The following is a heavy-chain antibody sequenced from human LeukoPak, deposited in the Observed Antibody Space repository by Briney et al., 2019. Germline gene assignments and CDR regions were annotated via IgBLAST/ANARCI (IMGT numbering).Heavy chain of an antibody. CDR3: AKDLFHTAYYFDY. CDR1: GFTFSSYG. CDR2: IRYDGSNK. D-gene: IGHD2-2*02. J-gene: IGHJ4*02. V-gene: IGHV3-30*02. Sequence: GGSLRLSCAASGFTFSSYGMHWVRQAPGKGLEWVAFIRYDGSNKYYADSVKGRFTISRDNSKNTLYLQMNSLRAEDTAVYYCAKDLFHTAYYFDYWGQGTLVTVSS.